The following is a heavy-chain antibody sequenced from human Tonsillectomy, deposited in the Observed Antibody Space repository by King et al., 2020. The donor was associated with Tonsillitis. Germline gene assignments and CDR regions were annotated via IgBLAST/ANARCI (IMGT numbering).Heavy chain of an antibody. CDR1: GFTFSSYA. V-gene: IGHV3-64D*06. D-gene: IGHD5-18*01. Sequence: EVQLVESGGGLVQPGGSLRLSCSASGFTFSSYAMHWVRQAPGKGLEYVSAISSNGGSTYYADSVKGRFTISRDNSKNTLYLQMSSLRAEDTAVYYCVRVDTAMVHGAYFAFWGQGTLVTVSS. CDR2: ISSNGGST. CDR3: VRVDTAMVHGAYFAF. J-gene: IGHJ4*02.